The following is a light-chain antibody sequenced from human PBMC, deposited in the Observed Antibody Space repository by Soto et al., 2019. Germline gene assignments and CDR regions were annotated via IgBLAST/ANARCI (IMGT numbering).Light chain of an antibody. J-gene: IGLJ2*01. CDR1: SSDVGGYNY. CDR3: SSYAGSNKVV. V-gene: IGLV2-8*01. Sequence: QSVLTQPPSASGSPGQSVTISCTGTSSDVGGYNYVSWYQQHPGKAPKLMIYEVSKRRSGVPDRFSGSKSGNTASLTVSGLQAEDEADYYCSSYAGSNKVVFGGGTQLTVL. CDR2: EVS.